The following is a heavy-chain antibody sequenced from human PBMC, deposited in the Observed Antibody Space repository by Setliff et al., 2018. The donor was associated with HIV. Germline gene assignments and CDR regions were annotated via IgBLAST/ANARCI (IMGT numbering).Heavy chain of an antibody. CDR1: GXXXGRXXES. D-gene: IGHD6-6*01. CDR2: IFHSGDT. V-gene: IGHV4-31*01. Sequence: SETLSLTCSXXGXXXGRXXESXDWIRXXXEKALXWRWYIFHSGDTYYNPSLXXXXXXSVDTXKNQLSLELTSLTAADTAVYYCATRPRIAARPFDYWGQGMXXTVSS. CDR3: ATRPRIAARPFDY. J-gene: IGHJ4*02.